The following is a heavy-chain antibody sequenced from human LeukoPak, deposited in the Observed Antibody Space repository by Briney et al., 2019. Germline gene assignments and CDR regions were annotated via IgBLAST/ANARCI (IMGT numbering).Heavy chain of an antibody. CDR1: GYTFTGYY. CDR2: INPNSGGT. Sequence: AASVKVSCKASGYTFTGYYRHWVRQAPGQGLEWMGWINPNSGGTNYAQKFQGRVTMTRDTSISTAYMELSRLRSDDTAVYYCARAPQRALGAFDIWGQGTMVTVSS. CDR3: ARAPQRALGAFDI. V-gene: IGHV1-2*02. J-gene: IGHJ3*02.